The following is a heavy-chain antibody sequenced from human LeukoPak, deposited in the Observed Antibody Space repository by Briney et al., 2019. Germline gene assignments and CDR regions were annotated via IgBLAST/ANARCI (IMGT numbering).Heavy chain of an antibody. D-gene: IGHD1/OR15-1a*01. J-gene: IGHJ4*02. CDR2: ISGNGGST. V-gene: IGHV3-23*01. CDR3: AKEVTGTPDY. Sequence: GGSLRLSCAASGFTFSSYSMNWVRQAPGKGLEWVSVISGNGGSTYYADSVKGRFTISRDNSKNTLYLQMNSLRAEDTAVYYCAKEVTGTPDYWGQGTLVTVSS. CDR1: GFTFSSYS.